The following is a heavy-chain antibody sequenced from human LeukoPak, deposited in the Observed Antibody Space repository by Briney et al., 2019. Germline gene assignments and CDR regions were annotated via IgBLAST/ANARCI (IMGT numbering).Heavy chain of an antibody. Sequence: SETLSLTCTVSGGSISSYYWGWIRQPPGKGLEWIGSIYHSGSTYYNPSLKSRVTISVDTSKNQFSLKLSSVTAADTAVYYCAREPLITMIEPEGAFDIWGQGTMVTVSS. J-gene: IGHJ3*02. V-gene: IGHV4-38-2*02. D-gene: IGHD3-22*01. CDR1: GGSISSYY. CDR2: IYHSGST. CDR3: AREPLITMIEPEGAFDI.